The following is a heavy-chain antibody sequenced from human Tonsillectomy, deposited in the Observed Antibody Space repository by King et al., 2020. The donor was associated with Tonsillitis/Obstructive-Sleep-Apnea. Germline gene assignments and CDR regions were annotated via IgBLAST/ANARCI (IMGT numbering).Heavy chain of an antibody. CDR2: ISYDGSNT. J-gene: IGHJ6*02. CDR1: GFTFSSYA. CDR3: ARDIAAAGTFYGLDV. Sequence: VQLVESGGGVVQPGRSLRLSCAASGFTFSSYAMHWVRQAPGKGLEWVALISYDGSNTYYADSVKGRFTISRDNSKNTLYLQMNSLRAEDTAVCYCARDIAAAGTFYGLDVWGQGPTVTVSS. D-gene: IGHD6-13*01. V-gene: IGHV3-30*04.